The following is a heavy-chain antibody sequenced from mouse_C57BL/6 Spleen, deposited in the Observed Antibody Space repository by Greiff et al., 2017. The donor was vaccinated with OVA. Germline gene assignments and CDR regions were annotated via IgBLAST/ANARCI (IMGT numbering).Heavy chain of an antibody. CDR1: GYSITSGYY. CDR3: ARVDSSGSYAMDY. Sequence: ESGPGLVKPSQSLSLTCSVTGYSITSGYYWNWIRQFPGNKLEWMGYISYDGSNNYNPSLKNRISITRDTSKNQFFLKLNSVTTEDTATYYCARVDSSGSYAMDYWGQGTSVTVSS. J-gene: IGHJ4*01. V-gene: IGHV3-6*01. D-gene: IGHD3-2*02. CDR2: ISYDGSN.